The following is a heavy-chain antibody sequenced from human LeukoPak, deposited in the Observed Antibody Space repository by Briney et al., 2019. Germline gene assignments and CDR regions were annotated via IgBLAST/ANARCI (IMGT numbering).Heavy chain of an antibody. Sequence: PSETLSLTCTVSGGSISSYYWGWIRQPPGKGLEWIAYMYYSGSTNYNPSLKSRVTISVDTSKNQFSLKLSSVTAADTAVYYCARRVRSSWLLDYWGQGTLVTVSS. CDR1: GGSISSYY. D-gene: IGHD6-13*01. J-gene: IGHJ4*02. V-gene: IGHV4-59*12. CDR2: MYYSGST. CDR3: ARRVRSSWLLDY.